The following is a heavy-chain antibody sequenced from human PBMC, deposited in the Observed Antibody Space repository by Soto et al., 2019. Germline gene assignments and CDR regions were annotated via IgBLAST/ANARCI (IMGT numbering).Heavy chain of an antibody. Sequence: QVQLVQSGAEVKKPGSSVKVSCKASGGTFSSYAISWVRQAPGQGLEWMGGIIPIFGTANYAQKFQGRLTITADESMSTAYMELSSLRSEDTAVYYCARGGDIVVVVAATPGYYYYYGMDVWGQGTTVTVSS. CDR2: IIPIFGTA. V-gene: IGHV1-69*12. CDR3: ARGGDIVVVVAATPGYYYYYGMDV. J-gene: IGHJ6*02. D-gene: IGHD2-15*01. CDR1: GGTFSSYA.